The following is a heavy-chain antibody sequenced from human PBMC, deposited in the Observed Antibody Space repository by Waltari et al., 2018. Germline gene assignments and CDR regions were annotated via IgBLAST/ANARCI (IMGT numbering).Heavy chain of an antibody. CDR2: ISYRWRT. CDR3: ASSSCLYSCGLGV. CDR1: NGSITSNNYP. J-gene: IGHJ6*02. V-gene: IGHV4-39*01. Sequence: QLHLQESGPRLVRPPEILSLTCSVSNGSITSNNYPWGWIRQSPGKPLAWVGSISYRWRTYYNPSLKSRLTLSIDTSKNHFTLNLRSVTAADAAVYYCASSSCLYSCGLGVWGQGTTVSVSS.